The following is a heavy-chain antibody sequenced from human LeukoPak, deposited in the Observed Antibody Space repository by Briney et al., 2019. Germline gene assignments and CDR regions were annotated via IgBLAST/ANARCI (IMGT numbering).Heavy chain of an antibody. CDR1: GFTFSSYA. V-gene: IGHV3-23*01. CDR2: ISGSGGST. D-gene: IGHD3-3*01. Sequence: GGSLRLSCAASGFTFSSYAMSWVRQAPGKGLEWVSAISGSGGSTYYADSVKGRFTISRDNSKNTLYPQMNSLRAEDTAVYYCAKQGFLEWLLTQYYFDYWGQGTLVTVSS. CDR3: AKQGFLEWLLTQYYFDY. J-gene: IGHJ4*02.